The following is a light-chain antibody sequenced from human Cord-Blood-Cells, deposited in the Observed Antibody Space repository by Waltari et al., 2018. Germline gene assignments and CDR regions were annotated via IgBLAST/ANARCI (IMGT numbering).Light chain of an antibody. V-gene: IGKV1-33*01. CDR1: QDTSNY. J-gene: IGKJ3*01. CDR2: DAS. CDR3: QQYDNLPPVVT. Sequence: DIQMTQSPSSLSASVGDRVTITCQASQDTSNYLNWYQQKPGKAPKLLIYDASNLETGVPSRFSGSGSGTDFTFTISSLQPEDIATYYCQQYDNLPPVVTFGPGTKVDIK.